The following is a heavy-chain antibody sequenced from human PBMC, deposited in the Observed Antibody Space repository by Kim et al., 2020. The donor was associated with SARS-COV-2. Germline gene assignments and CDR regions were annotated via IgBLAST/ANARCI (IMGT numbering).Heavy chain of an antibody. V-gene: IGHV1-8*01. Sequence: ASVKVSCKATGYTFMNYDINWVRKATGQGLEWMGWMNPKSGNTGYAQKFEGRVTMTRDTSINTAYLEMSSLRFEDTAVYYCTRGHGGLIQLAGDYWGQGTLVTV. D-gene: IGHD6-6*01. CDR3: TRGHGGLIQLAGDY. CDR2: MNPKSGNT. CDR1: GYTFMNYD. J-gene: IGHJ4*02.